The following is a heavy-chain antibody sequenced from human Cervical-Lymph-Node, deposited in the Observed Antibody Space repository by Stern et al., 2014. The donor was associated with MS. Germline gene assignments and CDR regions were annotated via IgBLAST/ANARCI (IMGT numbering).Heavy chain of an antibody. D-gene: IGHD6-13*01. V-gene: IGHV3-33*01. J-gene: IGHJ4*02. CDR2: IWDDGSNP. CDR1: GFSFSRYA. Sequence: LQQVESGGGVVQPGWSLRLSGAASGFSFSRYAMHWVRQAPGKGLERVALIWDDGSNPYYADSVTGRFTISRDNFKNTLYLQMNSLRAEDTAVYYCASAYSSSHYYFDYWGQGTLVTVSS. CDR3: ASAYSSSHYYFDY.